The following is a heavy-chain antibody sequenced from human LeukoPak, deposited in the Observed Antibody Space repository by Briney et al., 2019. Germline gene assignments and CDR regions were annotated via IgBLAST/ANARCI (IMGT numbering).Heavy chain of an antibody. V-gene: IGHV1-18*01. J-gene: IGHJ4*02. CDR2: ISAYNGNT. CDR3: AKDIVVVPAATGNFDY. CDR1: GYTFTSYG. D-gene: IGHD2-2*01. Sequence: ASVKVSCKASGYTFTSYGISWVRQAPGQGLEWMGWISAYNGNTNYAQKLQGRVTMTTDTSTSTAYMELRSLRSDDTAVYYCAKDIVVVPAATGNFDYWGQGTLVTVSS.